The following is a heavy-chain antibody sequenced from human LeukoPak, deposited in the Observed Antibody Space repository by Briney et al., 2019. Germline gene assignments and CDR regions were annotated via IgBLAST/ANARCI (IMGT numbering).Heavy chain of an antibody. V-gene: IGHV3-7*03. CDR3: TTGSVKGN. CDR1: GFTFSSYW. J-gene: IGHJ4*02. CDR2: IKQDGSEK. Sequence: PGGSLRLSCAASGFTFSSYWMSWVRQAPGKGLEWVANIKQDGSEKYYVDSVKGRFTISRDNAKNSLYLQMNSLKTEDTAVYYCTTGSVKGNWGQGTLVTVSS. D-gene: IGHD1-14*01.